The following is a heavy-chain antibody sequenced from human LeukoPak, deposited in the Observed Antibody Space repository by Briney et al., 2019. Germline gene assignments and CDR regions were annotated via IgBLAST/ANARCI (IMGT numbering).Heavy chain of an antibody. J-gene: IGHJ6*03. D-gene: IGHD4-17*01. CDR3: AQMSGTTTVTTYLYYYYYMDV. Sequence: ASVKVSCKASGYTFTGYYMHWVRQAPGQGLEWMGRINPNSGGTNYAQKFQGRVTMTRDTSISTAYMELSRLRSDDTAVYYCAQMSGTTTVTTYLYYYYYMDVWGKGTTVTVSS. V-gene: IGHV1-2*06. CDR2: INPNSGGT. CDR1: GYTFTGYY.